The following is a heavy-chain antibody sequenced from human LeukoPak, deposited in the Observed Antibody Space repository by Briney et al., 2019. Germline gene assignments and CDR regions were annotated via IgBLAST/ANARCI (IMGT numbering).Heavy chain of an antibody. CDR3: ARSDYGSDNWFDP. CDR1: GGSISSYY. Sequence: SETLSLTCIVTGGSISSYYWSWIRQPPGRGLAWIGYIYYSGSTNYNPSLKSRVTISVDTSKNQFSLKLSSVTAADTAVYYCARSDYGSDNWFDPWGQGTLVTVSS. V-gene: IGHV4-59*08. CDR2: IYYSGST. D-gene: IGHD3-10*01. J-gene: IGHJ5*02.